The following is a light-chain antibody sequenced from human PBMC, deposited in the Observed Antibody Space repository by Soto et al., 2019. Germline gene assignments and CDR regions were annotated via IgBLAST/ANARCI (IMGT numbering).Light chain of an antibody. CDR3: HQRKSWPRT. CDR2: GAS. Sequence: EIVLTQSPGTLSLSPGERATLSCRASQTFSNSFLSWFQQIPGQAPRLLIYGASMRATGIPDRFSGSGSGTDFTLTISRLEPEDFAVYYCHQRKSWPRTFGQGTKVDVK. CDR1: QTFSNSF. J-gene: IGKJ1*01. V-gene: IGKV3D-20*02.